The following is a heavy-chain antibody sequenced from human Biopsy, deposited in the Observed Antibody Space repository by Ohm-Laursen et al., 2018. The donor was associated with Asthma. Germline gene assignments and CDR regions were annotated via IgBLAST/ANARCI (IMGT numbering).Heavy chain of an antibody. J-gene: IGHJ4*02. CDR2: ISGDAQRT. D-gene: IGHD5/OR15-5a*01. V-gene: IGHV3-23*01. CDR3: AKDWKSLYVQYFFEY. CDR1: GFTFGSYA. Sequence: RLSGGASGFTFGSYALGWVRQAPGKGLEWVSGISGDAQRTYYEDSVKGRFTISRDNSKNTIYLQLNSLRAEDTAVYYCAKDWKSLYVQYFFEYWGQGTLVTVSS.